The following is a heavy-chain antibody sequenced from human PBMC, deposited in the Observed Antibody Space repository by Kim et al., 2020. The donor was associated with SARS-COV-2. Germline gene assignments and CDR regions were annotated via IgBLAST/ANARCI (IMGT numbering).Heavy chain of an antibody. Sequence: GGSLRLSCAASGFTFSSYGMHWVRQAPGKGLEWVAVISYDGSNKYYADSVKGRFTISRDNSKNTLYLQMNSLRAEDTAVYYCARGITMVRGVIVYYGMDVWGQGTTVTVSS. V-gene: IGHV3-33*05. CDR1: GFTFSSYG. D-gene: IGHD3-10*01. CDR2: ISYDGSNK. CDR3: ARGITMVRGVIVYYGMDV. J-gene: IGHJ6*02.